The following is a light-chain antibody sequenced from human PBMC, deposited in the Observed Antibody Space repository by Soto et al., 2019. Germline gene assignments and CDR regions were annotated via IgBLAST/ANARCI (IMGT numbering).Light chain of an antibody. J-gene: IGKJ1*01. CDR3: QQSYAWT. CDR2: AAS. V-gene: IGKV1-39*01. Sequence: DIQMTQSPSSLSASVGDRVTITCRASQSISSYLNWYQQKPGKAPKLLIYAASSLQSGVPSRFSGSGSGTDFTLTISSLQPEDFATYYCQQSYAWTFGQGTKVE. CDR1: QSISSY.